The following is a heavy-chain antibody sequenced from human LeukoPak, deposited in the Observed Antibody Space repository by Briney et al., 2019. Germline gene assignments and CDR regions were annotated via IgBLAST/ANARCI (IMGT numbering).Heavy chain of an antibody. V-gene: IGHV3-9*01. D-gene: IGHD2-2*01. J-gene: IGHJ4*02. Sequence: GRSLRLSCAASGFTFDVYAMHWVRQAPGKGLEWVSGISWNSGSIGYADSVKGRFTISRDNAKNSLYLQMNSLRAEDTALYYCAKEGYCSSTSCFYFDYWGQGTLVTVSS. CDR1: GFTFDVYA. CDR2: ISWNSGSI. CDR3: AKEGYCSSTSCFYFDY.